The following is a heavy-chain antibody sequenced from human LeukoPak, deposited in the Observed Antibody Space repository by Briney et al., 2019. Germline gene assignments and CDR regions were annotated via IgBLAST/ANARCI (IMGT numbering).Heavy chain of an antibody. J-gene: IGHJ4*02. V-gene: IGHV3-23*01. CDR1: GFTFSSYA. D-gene: IGHD3-10*01. Sequence: GGSLRLSCAASGFTFSSYAVSWVRQAPGKGLEWVSAISGSGGSTYYADSVKGRFTISRDNSKNTLYLQMNSLRAEETAVYYCAKSPRALRGVRLFDYWGQGTLVTVSS. CDR3: AKSPRALRGVRLFDY. CDR2: ISGSGGST.